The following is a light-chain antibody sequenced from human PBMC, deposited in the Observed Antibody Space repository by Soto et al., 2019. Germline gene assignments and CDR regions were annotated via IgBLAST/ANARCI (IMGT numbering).Light chain of an antibody. CDR3: CSYAGSYSYV. CDR2: DVT. J-gene: IGLJ1*01. V-gene: IGLV2-11*01. Sequence: QSALTQPRSVSGSPGQSVTISCTGTTSDVGGYNYVSWYQQHPSKAPKLMIYDVTKRPSGVPDRFSGSKSGNTASLTISGLQAGDEADYYCCSYAGSYSYVFGTGTKVTVL. CDR1: TSDVGGYNY.